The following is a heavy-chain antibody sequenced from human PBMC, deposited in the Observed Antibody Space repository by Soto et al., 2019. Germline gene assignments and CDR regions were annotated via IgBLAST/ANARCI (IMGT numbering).Heavy chain of an antibody. Sequence: PGGSLRLSCAASGFTFSSYGMHWVRQAPGKGLEWVAVIWYDGSNKYYADSVKGRFTISRDNSKNTLYLQMNSLRAEDTAVYYCARSGWISNYERYHAMDVWGQGTTVTVS. J-gene: IGHJ6*02. CDR1: GFTFSSYG. V-gene: IGHV3-33*01. D-gene: IGHD4-4*01. CDR2: IWYDGSNK. CDR3: ARSGWISNYERYHAMDV.